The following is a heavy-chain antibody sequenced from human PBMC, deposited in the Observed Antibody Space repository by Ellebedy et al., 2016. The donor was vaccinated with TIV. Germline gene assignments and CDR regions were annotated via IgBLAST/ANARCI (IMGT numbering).Heavy chain of an antibody. Sequence: GESLKISCAASGFNYGNYDMSSVRQPQEKGREWISLRSPDGRETYYTNSVKGRFTISRDNSKDTLFLQMNSLRVEDTALYYCEKHWGTYGLNDYWGHGTLISVSS. J-gene: IGHJ4*01. D-gene: IGHD3-16*01. V-gene: IGHV3-23*01. CDR2: RSPDGRET. CDR1: GFNYGNYD. CDR3: EKHWGTYGLNDY.